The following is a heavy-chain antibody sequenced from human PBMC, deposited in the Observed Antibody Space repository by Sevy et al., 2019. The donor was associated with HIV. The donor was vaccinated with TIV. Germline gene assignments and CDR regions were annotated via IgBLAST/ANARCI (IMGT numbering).Heavy chain of an antibody. CDR3: AKVGWSGYYDI. D-gene: IGHD3-3*01. V-gene: IGHV3-23*01. CDR1: GFMFSSYA. Sequence: GGSLRLSCAASGFMFSSYAMSWVRQAPGKGLEWVSAISGSGGITYYADSLKGRFTISRANSKNTLYLQMKSLRAEDTAVYYCAKVGWSGYYDIWGQGTMVTVSS. J-gene: IGHJ3*02. CDR2: ISGSGGIT.